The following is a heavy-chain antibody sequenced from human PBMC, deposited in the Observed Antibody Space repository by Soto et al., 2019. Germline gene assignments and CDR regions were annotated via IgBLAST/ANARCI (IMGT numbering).Heavy chain of an antibody. J-gene: IGHJ4*02. CDR2: IKSKTYGETT. V-gene: IGHV3-15*07. D-gene: IGHD5-12*01. CDR3: NPAEGYNPFDY. Sequence: EVQLVESGGGLVKPGGSLRLPCAASGFNFSNAWMNWVRQAPGKGLEWVGRIKSKTYGETTEYAAPVKGRFSISRDDSKNTVYLQMDSLRIEDTGVYYCNPAEGYNPFDYWGQGTLVTVSS. CDR1: GFNFSNAW.